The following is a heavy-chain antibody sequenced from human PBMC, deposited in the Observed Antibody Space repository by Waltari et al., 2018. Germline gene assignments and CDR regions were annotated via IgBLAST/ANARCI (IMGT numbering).Heavy chain of an antibody. CDR3: ARDPSPSPYSGYGWYFDL. Sequence: QVQLQESGSGLVKPSETLSLTCTVSGDSISGFSWKWIRQTPGKGLEWIGHILYSGSTNYNPSLKSRVTISLDTSKNHFSLKMRSVTVADTAVYYCARDPSPSPYSGYGWYFDLWSRGTLVTVSS. D-gene: IGHD5-12*01. CDR2: ILYSGST. V-gene: IGHV4-59*01. CDR1: GDSISGFS. J-gene: IGHJ2*01.